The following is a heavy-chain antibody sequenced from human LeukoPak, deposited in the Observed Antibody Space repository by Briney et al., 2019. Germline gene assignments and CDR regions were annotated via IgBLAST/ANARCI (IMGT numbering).Heavy chain of an antibody. V-gene: IGHV3-7*01. J-gene: IGHJ4*02. CDR2: IDRDGSWE. D-gene: IGHD2-21*02. CDR3: AGGDWAPFDY. Sequence: GGSLRLSCAASGFTFSSYWMHWVRQAPGKGLEWVANIDRDGSWEYYVGSVQGRFTISRDNAKNTLYLQMNSLRAEDTGVYDGAGGDWAPFDYWGQGSLLTVSS. CDR1: GFTFSSYW.